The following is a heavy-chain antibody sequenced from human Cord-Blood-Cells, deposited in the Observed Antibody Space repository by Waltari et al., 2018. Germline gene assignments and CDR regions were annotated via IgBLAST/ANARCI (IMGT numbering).Heavy chain of an antibody. J-gene: IGHJ4*02. CDR1: GNTATGNS. CDR2: DDADSCDT. V-gene: IGHV1-2*02. Sequence: QVQRVKCGAEVRHPGASMKVSCKAAGNTATGNSMHWVRPAPGQVLGWLVCDDADSCDTMYPENFQGSVSFTTDTGSSASSIELSGLRAVDRGVHYGAAGLDQRGGLFADWGQVTLVTV. D-gene: IGHD1-1*01. CDR3: AAGLDQRGGLFAD.